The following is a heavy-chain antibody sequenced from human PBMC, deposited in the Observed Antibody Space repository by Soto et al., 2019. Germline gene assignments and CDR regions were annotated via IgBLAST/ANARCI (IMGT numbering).Heavy chain of an antibody. CDR2: IIPIFGTA. J-gene: IGHJ6*02. CDR1: GCTFSSYA. V-gene: IGHV1-69*13. D-gene: IGHD1-26*01. Sequence: GASVKVSCKASGCTFSSYAISWVRQAPGQGLEWMGGIIPIFGTANYAQKFQGRVTITADESTSTAYMELSSLRSEDTAVYYCARAATFYYYGMDVWGQGTTVTVSS. CDR3: ARAATFYYYGMDV.